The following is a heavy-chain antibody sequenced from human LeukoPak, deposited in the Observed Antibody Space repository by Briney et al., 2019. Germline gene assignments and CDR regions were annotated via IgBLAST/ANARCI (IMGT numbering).Heavy chain of an antibody. J-gene: IGHJ4*02. CDR3: AFNWYSCCWKCDY. D-gene: IGHD6-19*01. CDR2: IRYDGSNK. CDR1: GFTFSSYG. Sequence: PAGSLRLSCAASGFTFSSYGMHWVRQAPGKGLEWVAFIRYDGSNKYYADSVKCRFTISRDNSKNTLYLQMNCLRAEDTAVYYCAFNWYSCCWKCDYWGQGTLVTVSS. V-gene: IGHV3-30*02.